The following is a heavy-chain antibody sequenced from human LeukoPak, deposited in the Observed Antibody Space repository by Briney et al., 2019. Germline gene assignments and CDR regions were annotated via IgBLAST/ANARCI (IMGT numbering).Heavy chain of an antibody. CDR3: ASKQQPYDFWSGYSYYYGMDV. D-gene: IGHD3-3*01. CDR2: IIPILGIA. Sequence: SVKVSCKASGYTLITYGINWVRQAPGQGLEWMGRIIPILGIANYAQKFQGRVTITADKSTSTAYMELSSLRSEDTAVYYCASKQQPYDFWSGYSYYYGMDVWGQGTTVTVSS. V-gene: IGHV1-69*04. J-gene: IGHJ6*02. CDR1: GYTLITYG.